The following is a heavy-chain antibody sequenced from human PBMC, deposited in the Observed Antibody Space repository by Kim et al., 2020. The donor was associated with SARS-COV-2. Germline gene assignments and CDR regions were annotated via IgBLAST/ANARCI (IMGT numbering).Heavy chain of an antibody. D-gene: IGHD1-26*01. V-gene: IGHV3-21*01. J-gene: IGHJ4*02. CDR3: ARDIWWELLRGFDY. Sequence: GGSLRLSCAASGFTFSSYSMNWVRQAPGKGLEWVSSISSSSSYIYYADSVKGRFTISRDNAKNSLYLQMNSLRAEDTAVYYCARDIWWELLRGFDYWGQGTLVTVSS. CDR1: GFTFSSYS. CDR2: ISSSSSYI.